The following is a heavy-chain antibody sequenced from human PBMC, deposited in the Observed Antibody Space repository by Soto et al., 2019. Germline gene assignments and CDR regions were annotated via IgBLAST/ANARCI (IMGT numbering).Heavy chain of an antibody. V-gene: IGHV3-48*01. D-gene: IGHD3-3*01. CDR3: AKVADFWSGYFPYYYYYMDV. Sequence: GGSLRLSCAASGFTFSSHSMNWVRQAPGKGLEWVSYISSISSTIYYADSVRGRFTISRDNSKNTLYLQMNSLRAEDTAVYYCAKVADFWSGYFPYYYYYMDVWGKGTTVTVSS. CDR2: ISSISSTI. J-gene: IGHJ6*03. CDR1: GFTFSSHS.